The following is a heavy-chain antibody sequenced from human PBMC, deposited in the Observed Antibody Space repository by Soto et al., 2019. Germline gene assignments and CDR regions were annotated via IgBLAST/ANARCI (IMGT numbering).Heavy chain of an antibody. CDR1: GGPVRGDY. CDR2: FYDSGRT. V-gene: IGHV4-59*02. Sequence: SETLSLTCTVSGGPVRGDYWSWIRQTPGKGLEWIGYFYDSGRTSYNPTLQNRVTMSEDTSKNRLSLTLRSVTAADTAVYYCSRDRSRNLDVWGKGTTVTVSS. J-gene: IGHJ6*04. CDR3: SRDRSRNLDV.